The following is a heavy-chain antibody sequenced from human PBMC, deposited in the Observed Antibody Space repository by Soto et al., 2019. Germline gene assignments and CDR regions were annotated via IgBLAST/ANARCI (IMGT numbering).Heavy chain of an antibody. J-gene: IGHJ6*02. D-gene: IGHD5-12*01. CDR1: GFTFSSYW. V-gene: IGHV3-7*05. Sequence: GGSLRLSCAASGFTFSSYWMSWVRQAPGKGLEWVANIKQDGSEKYYVDFVKGRFTISRDNAKNSLYLQMNSLRAEDTAVYYCARDPGIVATIYPYYYYGMDVWGQGTTVTVSS. CDR2: IKQDGSEK. CDR3: ARDPGIVATIYPYYYYGMDV.